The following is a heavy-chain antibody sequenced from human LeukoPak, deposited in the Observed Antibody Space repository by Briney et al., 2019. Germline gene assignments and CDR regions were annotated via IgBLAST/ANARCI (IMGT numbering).Heavy chain of an antibody. CDR1: GGSINSYY. CDR2: IYYGGNT. Sequence: SETLSLTCTVSGGSINSYYWSWVRQHPGKGLEWIGYIYYGGNTDYNPSLKSRVTISIDTSKKFFSLKLTSVTAADTAVYYCARLGYSGYDIAAFDIWGQGTTVTVSS. V-gene: IGHV4-59*08. CDR3: ARLGYSGYDIAAFDI. J-gene: IGHJ3*02. D-gene: IGHD5-12*01.